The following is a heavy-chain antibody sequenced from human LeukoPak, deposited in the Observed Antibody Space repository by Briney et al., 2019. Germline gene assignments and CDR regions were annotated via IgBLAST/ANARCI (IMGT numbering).Heavy chain of an antibody. CDR3: AKDPYTYGSGSGTVDY. Sequence: GGSLRLSCAASGFTFSSYGMSWVRQAPGKGLEWVSAISGSGGSTYYADSVKGRFTISRDNSKNTLYLQMNSLRAEDTAVYYCAKDPYTYGSGSGTVDYWGQGTLVTVSS. CDR2: ISGSGGST. D-gene: IGHD3-10*01. J-gene: IGHJ4*02. CDR1: GFTFSSYG. V-gene: IGHV3-23*01.